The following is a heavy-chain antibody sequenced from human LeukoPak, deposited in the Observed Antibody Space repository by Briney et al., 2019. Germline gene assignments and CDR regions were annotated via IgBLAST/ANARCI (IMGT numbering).Heavy chain of an antibody. D-gene: IGHD1-26*01. CDR1: GFTFSTYW. CDR2: TKQDGSGE. V-gene: IGHV3-7*03. J-gene: IGHJ4*02. Sequence: GGSLRLSCAASGFTFSTYWMSWVRQAPGKGLEWVANTKQDGSGEYYVDSVKGRFTISRDNAKNSLYLQMNSLRAEDTAVYYCARDKIVGATVLDYWGQGSLVTVSS. CDR3: ARDKIVGATVLDY.